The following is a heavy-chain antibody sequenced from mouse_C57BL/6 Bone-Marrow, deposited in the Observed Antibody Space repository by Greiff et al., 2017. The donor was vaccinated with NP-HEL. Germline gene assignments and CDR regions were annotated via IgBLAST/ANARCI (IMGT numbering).Heavy chain of an antibody. CDR2: ISYSGGT. CDR1: GYSITSDY. CDR3: ARWGDGYLDY. J-gene: IGHJ2*01. D-gene: IGHD2-3*01. V-gene: IGHV3-8*01. Sequence: EVQLQESGPGLAKPAQTLSLTCSVTGYSITSDYRNWIRKFPGKKLEYMGYISYSGGTYYNPSHKRRISITRDTSNNQYYLQLKSVTTEDAATYYCARWGDGYLDYWGQGTTLTVSS.